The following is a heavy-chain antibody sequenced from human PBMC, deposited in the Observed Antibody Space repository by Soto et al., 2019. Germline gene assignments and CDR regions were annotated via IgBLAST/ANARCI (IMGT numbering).Heavy chain of an antibody. J-gene: IGHJ6*02. V-gene: IGHV4-59*01. CDR2: IYYSGTA. CDR3: ARGDGIQLGSLAGRYYYHKMDV. Sequence: QVQLRESGPGLVKSSETLSLTCTVSGGSISTYYWSWVRQPPGKGLEWIGYIYYSGTATYNPSLRSRVTISVDTSKNQFSLRLSSVTALDTAVYYCARGDGIQLGSLAGRYYYHKMDVWGQGTTVTVYS. CDR1: GGSISTYY. D-gene: IGHD1-1*01.